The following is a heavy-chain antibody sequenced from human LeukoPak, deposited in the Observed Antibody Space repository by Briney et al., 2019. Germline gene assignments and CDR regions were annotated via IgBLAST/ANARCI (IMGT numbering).Heavy chain of an antibody. CDR3: AGRGIGSSWDY. Sequence: PGGSLRLSRAASGFSFSSYWMSWVRQAPGKGLEWVANIKQDGSQKYYVDSVKGRFTISRDNARNSLYLQMNSLRAEDTAVYYCAGRGIGSSWDYWGQGTLVTVSS. D-gene: IGHD6-13*01. J-gene: IGHJ4*02. CDR2: IKQDGSQK. CDR1: GFSFSSYW. V-gene: IGHV3-7*02.